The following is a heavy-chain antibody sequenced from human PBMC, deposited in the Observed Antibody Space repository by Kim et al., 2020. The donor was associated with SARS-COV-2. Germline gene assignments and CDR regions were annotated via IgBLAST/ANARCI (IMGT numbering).Heavy chain of an antibody. CDR3: ARVGYDYVWGSYRDYYYYYGIDV. J-gene: IGHJ6*02. V-gene: IGHV3-11*05. CDR2: ISSSSYT. D-gene: IGHD3-16*02. Sequence: GGSLRLSCAASGFTFSDYYMSWIRQAPGKGLEWVSYISSSSYTNYADSVKGRFTISRDNAKNSLYLQMNSLRAEDTAVYYCARVGYDYVWGSYRDYYYYYGIDVWGQGTTVTVSS. CDR1: GFTFSDYY.